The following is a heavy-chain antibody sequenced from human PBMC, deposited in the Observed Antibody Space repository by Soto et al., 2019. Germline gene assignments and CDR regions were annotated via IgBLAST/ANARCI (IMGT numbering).Heavy chain of an antibody. Sequence: ASVKVSGKASGYTFTSYGISWVRQAPGQGLEWMGWISAYNGNTNYAQKLQGRVTMTTDTSTSTAYMELRSLRSDDTAVYYCARQATAMVSFDYWGQGTLVTVSS. D-gene: IGHD5-18*01. CDR3: ARQATAMVSFDY. J-gene: IGHJ4*02. CDR2: ISAYNGNT. CDR1: GYTFTSYG. V-gene: IGHV1-18*01.